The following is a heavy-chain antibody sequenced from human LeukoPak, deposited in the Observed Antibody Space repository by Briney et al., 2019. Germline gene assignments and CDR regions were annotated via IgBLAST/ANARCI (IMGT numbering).Heavy chain of an antibody. CDR1: GFTFSTYS. CDR3: ARAYSGTYGLGYYYMDV. J-gene: IGHJ6*03. CDR2: ISSSSSYI. D-gene: IGHD1-26*01. Sequence: GGSLRLSCAVSGFTFSTYSMNWVRQAPGRGLEWVSSISSSSSYIYYADSVKGRFTISRDNAKNSLYLQMNSLRVGDTAVYYCARAYSGTYGLGYYYMDVWGKGTTVTISS. V-gene: IGHV3-21*01.